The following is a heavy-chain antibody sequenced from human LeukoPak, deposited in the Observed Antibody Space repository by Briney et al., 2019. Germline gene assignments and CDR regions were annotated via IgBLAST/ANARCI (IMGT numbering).Heavy chain of an antibody. V-gene: IGHV3-30*04. CDR2: IPFDESNK. CDR3: ARDNNADY. CDR1: GFTFSNYA. Sequence: GGSLRLSCAASGFTFSNYAMLWVRQAPGKGLEWVAVIPFDESNKYYTDSVKGRFTISRDNSNNTLYLQMNSLRVDDTAVYFCARDNNADYWGRGTLVTVSS. J-gene: IGHJ4*02. D-gene: IGHD2-8*01.